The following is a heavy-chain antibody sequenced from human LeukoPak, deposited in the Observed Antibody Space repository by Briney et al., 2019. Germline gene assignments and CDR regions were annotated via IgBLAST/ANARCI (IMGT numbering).Heavy chain of an antibody. CDR1: GFTFSSYA. Sequence: GGSLRLSCAASGFTFSSYAMSWVRQAPGKGLEWVSAISGSGGSTYYTDSVKGRFTISRDNSKNTLYLQMNSLRAEDTAVYYCATRADCSSTSCYTTAEYFQHWGQGTLVTVSS. D-gene: IGHD2-2*02. V-gene: IGHV3-23*01. J-gene: IGHJ1*01. CDR3: ATRADCSSTSCYTTAEYFQH. CDR2: ISGSGGST.